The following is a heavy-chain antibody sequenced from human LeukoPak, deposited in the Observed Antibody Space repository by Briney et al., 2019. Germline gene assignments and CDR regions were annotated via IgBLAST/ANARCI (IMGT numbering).Heavy chain of an antibody. Sequence: PSQTLSLTCTVSGGSISSGDYYWSWIRQPPGKGLEWIGYIYYSGSTNYNPSLKSRVTISVDTSKNQFSLKLSSVTAADTAVYYCARTVVPAASAFDIWGQGTMVTVSS. CDR2: IYYSGST. CDR1: GGSISSGDYY. V-gene: IGHV4-61*08. CDR3: ARTVVPAASAFDI. J-gene: IGHJ3*02. D-gene: IGHD2-2*01.